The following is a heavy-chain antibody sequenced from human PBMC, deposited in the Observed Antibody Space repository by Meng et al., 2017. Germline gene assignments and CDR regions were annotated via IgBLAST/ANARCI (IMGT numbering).Heavy chain of an antibody. J-gene: IGHJ4*02. CDR1: GFTFSNDA. CDR3: AKKEAADWTFYFDY. Sequence: GGSLRLSCAGSGFTFSNDAMTWVRQTPGKGLEWVSTITGSGSNTYYADSVKGRFTISRDNSNNTLFLQMSSLRAEDTAVYYCAKKEAADWTFYFDYWGQGTRVTGSS. D-gene: IGHD2-21*01. V-gene: IGHV3-23*01. CDR2: ITGSGSNT.